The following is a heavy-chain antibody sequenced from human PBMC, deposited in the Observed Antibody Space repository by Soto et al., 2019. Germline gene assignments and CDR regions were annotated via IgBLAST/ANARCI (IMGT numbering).Heavy chain of an antibody. V-gene: IGHV6-1*01. J-gene: IGHJ6*02. CDR2: TYYRSKWYN. D-gene: IGHD6-13*01. Sequence: RSQTLSLTCAISGDSVSSNSAAWNWIRQSPSRGLEWLGRTYYRSKWYNDYAVSVKSRITINPDTSKNQFSLQLNSVTPEDTAVYYCARERGIAAEYYYYYYGMDVWGQGTTVTVSS. CDR1: GDSVSSNSAA. CDR3: ARERGIAAEYYYYYYGMDV.